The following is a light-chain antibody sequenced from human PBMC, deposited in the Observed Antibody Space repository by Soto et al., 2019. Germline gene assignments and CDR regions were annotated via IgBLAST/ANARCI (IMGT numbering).Light chain of an antibody. V-gene: IGKV1-5*03. CDR1: QSISSW. J-gene: IGKJ1*01. Sequence: DIQMTQSPSTLSASVGDRVTITCRASQSISSWLAWYQQKPGTAPNLLIYKASTLQGGVPSRFSGSGSGTEFTLTISSLQPDVSAIYYCQQYRDNWTFGQGTKV. CDR2: KAS. CDR3: QQYRDNWT.